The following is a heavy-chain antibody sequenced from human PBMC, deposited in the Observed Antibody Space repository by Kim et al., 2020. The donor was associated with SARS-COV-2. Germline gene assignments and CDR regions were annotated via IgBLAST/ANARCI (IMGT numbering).Heavy chain of an antibody. V-gene: IGHV4-59*01. CDR2: IYYSGST. J-gene: IGHJ2*01. CDR3: ARDVSGSYSQNWYFDL. CDR1: GGSISSYY. D-gene: IGHD1-26*01. Sequence: SETLSLTCTVSGGSISSYYWSWIRQPPGKGLEWIGYIYYSGSTNYNPSLKSRVTISVDTSKNQFSLKLSSVTAADTAVYYCARDVSGSYSQNWYFDLWGR.